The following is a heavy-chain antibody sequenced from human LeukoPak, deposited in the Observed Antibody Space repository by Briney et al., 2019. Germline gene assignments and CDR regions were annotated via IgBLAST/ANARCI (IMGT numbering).Heavy chain of an antibody. CDR2: ISGSGGST. D-gene: IGHD6-13*01. J-gene: IGHJ5*02. CDR3: AKTGLIAAAGTWWFDP. CDR1: GFTFSSYA. Sequence: QPGGSLRLSCAASGFTFSSYAVSWVRQAPGKGLEWVSAISGSGGSTYYADSVKGRFTISRDNSKNTLYLQMNSLRAEDTAVHYCAKTGLIAAAGTWWFDPWGQGTMVTVSS. V-gene: IGHV3-23*01.